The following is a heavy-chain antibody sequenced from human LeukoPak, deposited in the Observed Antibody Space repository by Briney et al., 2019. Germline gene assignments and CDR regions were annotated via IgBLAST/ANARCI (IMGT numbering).Heavy chain of an antibody. V-gene: IGHV1-2*02. D-gene: IGHD3-9*01. CDR2: INPNSGAT. CDR3: ASPAGSNYDVLTGPGYCDY. Sequence: GSVKVSCKASGYIFTDYYMHWVRPAPGQGLEWLGWINPNSGATNYAQKFQGRVTMTMDTSITTVYMELRSLISDDTAVYYCASPAGSNYDVLTGPGYCDYWGQGTLVTVSS. J-gene: IGHJ4*02. CDR1: GYIFTDYY.